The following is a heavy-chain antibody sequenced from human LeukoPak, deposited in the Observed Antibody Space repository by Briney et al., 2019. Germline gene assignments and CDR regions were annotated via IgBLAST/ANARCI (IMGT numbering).Heavy chain of an antibody. Sequence: SETLSLTCVVYGGSFSGYYWSWIRQPPGKGLEWIGEINHSGSTNYNPSLKSRVTISVDTSKNQFSLKLSSVTAADTAVYYCATGSHLGYCSGGSCYPLDYWGQGTLVTVSS. CDR2: INHSGST. CDR1: GGSFSGYY. D-gene: IGHD2-15*01. CDR3: ATGSHLGYCSGGSCYPLDY. V-gene: IGHV4-34*01. J-gene: IGHJ4*02.